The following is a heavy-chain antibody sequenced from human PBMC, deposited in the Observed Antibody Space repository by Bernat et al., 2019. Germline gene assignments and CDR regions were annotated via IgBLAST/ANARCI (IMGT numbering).Heavy chain of an antibody. CDR3: ARRRGAIFGVVTPSFDP. D-gene: IGHD3-3*01. CDR1: GGSISSSNW. CDR2: IYHSGGT. J-gene: IGHJ5*02. Sequence: QVQLQESGPGLVKPSGTLSLTCAVPGGSISSSNWWSWVRQPPGKGVEWIGEIYHSGGTNYTPSLKNRVTISVDTSKSQFSLKLSTVTAADTAVYYCARRRGAIFGVVTPSFDPWGQGTLVTVSS. V-gene: IGHV4-4*02.